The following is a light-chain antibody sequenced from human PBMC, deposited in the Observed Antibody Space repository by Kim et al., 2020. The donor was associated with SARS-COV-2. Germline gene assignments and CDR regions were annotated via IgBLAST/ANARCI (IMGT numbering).Light chain of an antibody. CDR2: QDS. Sequence: SSELTQPPSVSVSTGQTASITCSGDKLGDKYACWYQQKPGQSPVLVIYQDSKRPSGIPERFSGSNSGNTATLTISGTQAMDEADYYCQAWDSSTHVFGTGTKVTVL. CDR3: QAWDSSTHV. V-gene: IGLV3-1*01. J-gene: IGLJ1*01. CDR1: KLGDKY.